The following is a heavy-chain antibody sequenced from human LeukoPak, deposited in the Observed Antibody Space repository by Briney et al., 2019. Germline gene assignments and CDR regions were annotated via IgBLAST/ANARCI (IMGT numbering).Heavy chain of an antibody. CDR1: GYTFINYD. V-gene: IGHV1-8*03. CDR2: MNPNSGNT. J-gene: IGHJ6*03. CDR3: ARQEGHYYYYMDV. Sequence: ASVKVSCKASGYTFINYDINWVGQAAGQGLEWMGWMNPNSGNTGYAQKFQGRVTITRNTSITTAYMELRNLRSEDTAVYYCARQEGHYYYYMDVWGKGTTVTVSS.